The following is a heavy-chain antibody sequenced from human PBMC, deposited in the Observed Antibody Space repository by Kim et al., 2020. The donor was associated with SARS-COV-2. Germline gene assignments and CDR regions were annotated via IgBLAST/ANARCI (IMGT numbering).Heavy chain of an antibody. Sequence: NDRGSTNYNPSLKSRVTISVDTSKNQFSLKLSSVTAADTAVYYCASLVGAWGQGTLVTVSS. V-gene: IGHV4-34*01. D-gene: IGHD1-26*01. CDR2: NDRGST. J-gene: IGHJ4*02. CDR3: ASLVGA.